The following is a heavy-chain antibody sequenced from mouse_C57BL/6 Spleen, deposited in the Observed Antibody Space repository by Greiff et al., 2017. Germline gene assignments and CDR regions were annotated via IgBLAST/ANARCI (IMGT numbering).Heavy chain of an antibody. V-gene: IGHV5-17*01. Sequence: EVQLVESGGGLVKPGGSLKLSCAASGFTFSDYGMHWVRQAPEKGLEWVAYISSGSSTIYYADTVKGRFTISRDNAKNTLFLQMTSLRSEDTAMYYCAGGYGSGLYYAMDYWGQGTSVTVSS. CDR2: ISSGSSTI. J-gene: IGHJ4*01. D-gene: IGHD1-1*01. CDR3: AGGYGSGLYYAMDY. CDR1: GFTFSDYG.